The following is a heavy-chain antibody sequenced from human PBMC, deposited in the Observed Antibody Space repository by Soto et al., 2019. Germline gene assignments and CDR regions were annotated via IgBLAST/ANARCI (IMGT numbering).Heavy chain of an antibody. V-gene: IGHV4-59*01. J-gene: IGHJ5*02. CDR3: ARDIRSSCYDNDYNWFDP. Sequence: QVQLQESGPGLVKPSETLSLTCTVSGGSISSYYWSWIRQPPGKGLEWIGYIYYSGSTNYNPSLKSRVTISVDTSKNQFSLKLSSVTAADTAVYYCARDIRSSCYDNDYNWFDPWGQGTLVTVSS. D-gene: IGHD6-13*01. CDR2: IYYSGST. CDR1: GGSISSYY.